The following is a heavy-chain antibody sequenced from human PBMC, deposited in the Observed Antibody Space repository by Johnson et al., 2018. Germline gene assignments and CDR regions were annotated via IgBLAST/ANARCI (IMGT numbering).Heavy chain of an antibody. CDR2: IWYDGSNQ. V-gene: IGHV3-33*01. CDR3: ARRVVPPTNFALDV. J-gene: IGHJ6*02. CDR1: GFTFNSHG. D-gene: IGHD2-2*01. Sequence: QVRLGESGGGVVQPGTTLRLSCVASGFTFNSHGMLWVRQAPGKGLEWVSSIWYDGSNQYYADSVKGRFTMSRDNSKNTLYLQMNSLRAEDTAVYYCARRVVPPTNFALDVWGQGTTVTVSS.